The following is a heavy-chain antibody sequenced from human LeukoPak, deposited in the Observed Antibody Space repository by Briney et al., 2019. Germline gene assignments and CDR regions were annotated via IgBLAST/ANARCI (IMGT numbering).Heavy chain of an antibody. CDR1: GYTFTSYD. CDR2: MNPNSGNT. D-gene: IGHD6-25*01. V-gene: IGHV1-8*03. Sequence: ASVKVSCKASGYTFTSYDINWVRQATGQGLEWMGWMNPNSGNTGYAQKFQGGVTITRNTSISAAYMELSSLRSEDTAVYYCARAGFREGWFDPWGQGTLVTVSS. CDR3: ARAGFREGWFDP. J-gene: IGHJ5*02.